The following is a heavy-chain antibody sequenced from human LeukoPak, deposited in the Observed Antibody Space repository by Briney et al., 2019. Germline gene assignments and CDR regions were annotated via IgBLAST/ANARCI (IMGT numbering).Heavy chain of an antibody. D-gene: IGHD3-10*01. CDR2: INSYNGNT. CDR3: AKEEYYGSGSYFGEFDY. Sequence: ASVKVSCKASGYTFTSYGISWVRQAPGQGLEWVGWINSYNGNTNYAQKLQGRVTLTTDTSTSTAYMELRSLRSEDTAVYYCAKEEYYGSGSYFGEFDYWGQGTLVTVSS. J-gene: IGHJ4*02. CDR1: GYTFTSYG. V-gene: IGHV1-18*01.